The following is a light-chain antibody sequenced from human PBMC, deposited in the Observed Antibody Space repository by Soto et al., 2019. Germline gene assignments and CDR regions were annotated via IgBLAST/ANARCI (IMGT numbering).Light chain of an antibody. J-gene: IGKJ1*01. CDR1: QSVSSSY. V-gene: IGKV3-20*01. CDR3: QQYGSSPWT. Sequence: EIVLTQSPGTLSLSPGERATLSCRASQSVSSSYLAWYQQKPGQAPRPLIYGASSRAIGIPDRFSVSGSGTDFTLTIRRLEPEDFAVYYCQQYGSSPWTVGQGTKVEIK. CDR2: GAS.